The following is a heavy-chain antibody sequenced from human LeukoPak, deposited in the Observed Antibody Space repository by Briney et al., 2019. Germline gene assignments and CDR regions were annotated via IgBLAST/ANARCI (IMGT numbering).Heavy chain of an antibody. Sequence: GGSLRLSCAASGFTFSSYAMHWVRQAPGKGLEWVAVISYDGSNKYYADSVKGRFTISRDNSKNTLYLQMNSLRAEDTAVYFCARDRAVTQVWVEFDSWGQGTLVTVSS. J-gene: IGHJ5*01. D-gene: IGHD3-16*01. CDR1: GFTFSSYA. V-gene: IGHV3-30*04. CDR3: ARDRAVTQVWVEFDS. CDR2: ISYDGSNK.